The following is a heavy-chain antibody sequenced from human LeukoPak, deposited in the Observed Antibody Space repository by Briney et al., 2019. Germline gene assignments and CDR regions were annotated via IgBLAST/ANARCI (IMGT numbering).Heavy chain of an antibody. D-gene: IGHD4-17*01. CDR1: VGSISRTGHS. Sequence: SESLSLTCSVSVGSISRTGHSWGCVRQSPKNWLDWIGCIYYNGNTYYKPSVKGRVTMSVDTSKNQFYLQLPCMTAAETAVYYCARSATVTTGYFDNWGQGALVTVSS. J-gene: IGHJ4*02. CDR2: IYYNGNT. CDR3: ARSATVTTGYFDN. V-gene: IGHV4-39*07.